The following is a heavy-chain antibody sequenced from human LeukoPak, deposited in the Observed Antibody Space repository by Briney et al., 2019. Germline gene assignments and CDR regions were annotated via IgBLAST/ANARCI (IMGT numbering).Heavy chain of an antibody. Sequence: ASVNLSCKASGYTFTGYYMRWVRQAPGQGLEWMGWINPNSGGTNYAQKFQGRVTMTRDTSISTAYMELSRLRSDDTAVYYCARWRMRAAAGKGYYFDYWGQGTLVTVSS. D-gene: IGHD6-13*01. V-gene: IGHV1-2*02. CDR2: INPNSGGT. CDR1: GYTFTGYY. CDR3: ARWRMRAAAGKGYYFDY. J-gene: IGHJ4*02.